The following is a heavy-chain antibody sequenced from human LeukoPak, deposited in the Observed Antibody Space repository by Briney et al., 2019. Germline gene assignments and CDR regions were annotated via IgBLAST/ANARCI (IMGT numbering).Heavy chain of an antibody. V-gene: IGHV1-3*01. CDR2: INAGNGNT. CDR3: ARAQILGELGYFQH. Sequence: ASAKVSCKASGYTFTSYGISWVRQAPGQGLEWMGWINAGNGNTKYSQKFQGRATITRDTSASTAYMELSSLRSEDTAVYYCARAQILGELGYFQHWGQGTLVTVSS. CDR1: GYTFTSYG. D-gene: IGHD3-16*01. J-gene: IGHJ1*01.